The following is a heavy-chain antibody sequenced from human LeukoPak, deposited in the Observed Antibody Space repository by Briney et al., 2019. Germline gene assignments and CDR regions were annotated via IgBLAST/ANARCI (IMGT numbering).Heavy chain of an antibody. J-gene: IGHJ4*02. V-gene: IGHV3-21*04. CDR3: ARAMSRTGVFDY. Sequence: GGSLRLSCAASGFTFSSYSMNWVRQAPGKGLEWVSSISSSSSYIYYADSVKGRFTISRDNAKNSLYLQMNSLRAEDTAVYYCARAMSRTGVFDYWGQGTLVTVSS. D-gene: IGHD3-10*02. CDR1: GFTFSSYS. CDR2: ISSSSSYI.